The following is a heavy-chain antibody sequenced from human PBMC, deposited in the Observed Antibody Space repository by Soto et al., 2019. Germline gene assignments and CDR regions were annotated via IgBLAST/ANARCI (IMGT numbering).Heavy chain of an antibody. D-gene: IGHD3-3*01. CDR3: ARHSDRFLEWFRYGMDV. V-gene: IGHV3-21*01. CDR1: GFTFSSYS. Sequence: GGSLRLSCAASGFTFSSYSMNWVRQAPGKGLEWVSSISSSSSYIYYADSVKGRFTISRDNAKNSLYLQMNSLRAEDTAVYYCARHSDRFLEWFRYGMDVWGQGTTVTAP. CDR2: ISSSSSYI. J-gene: IGHJ6*02.